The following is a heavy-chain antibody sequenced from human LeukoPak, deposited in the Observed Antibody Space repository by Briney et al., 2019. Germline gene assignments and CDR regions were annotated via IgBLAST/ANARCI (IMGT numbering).Heavy chain of an antibody. CDR1: GFTFSSYA. J-gene: IGHJ4*02. Sequence: GGSLRLSCAASGFTFSSYAMSWVRQAPGKGLEWVSSISGSGGSTYYADPVKGRFTISRDNSKNTVYLQMNSLRAEDTAVYFCSTPWNRDLGGFDFWGQGTLVTVSS. D-gene: IGHD1-1*01. V-gene: IGHV3-23*01. CDR2: ISGSGGST. CDR3: STPWNRDLGGFDF.